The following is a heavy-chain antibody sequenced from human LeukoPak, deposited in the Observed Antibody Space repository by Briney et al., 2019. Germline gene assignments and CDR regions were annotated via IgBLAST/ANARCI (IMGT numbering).Heavy chain of an antibody. CDR1: GYTFTSYY. Sequence: GASVKVSCKASGYTFTSYYMHWVRQAPGQGLEWMGIINPSGGSTSYAQKFQGRVTMTRDMSTSTVYMELSSLRSEDTAVYYCARDGGGTAAGMFSFFDPWGQGTLVTVSS. V-gene: IGHV1-46*01. CDR3: ARDGGGTAAGMFSFFDP. CDR2: INPSGGST. J-gene: IGHJ5*02. D-gene: IGHD6-13*01.